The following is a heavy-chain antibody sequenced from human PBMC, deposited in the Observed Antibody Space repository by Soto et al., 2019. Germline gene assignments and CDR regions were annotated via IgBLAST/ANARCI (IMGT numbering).Heavy chain of an antibody. CDR1: GYTFTIYA. V-gene: IGHV1-3*01. CDR3: ARDGWNDAYFDY. J-gene: IGHJ4*02. Sequence: ASVKVSCKASGYTFTIYAMLWVRQAPGQRLEWMGWINAGNGNTKYSQKFQGRVTITRDTSASTAYMELSSLRSEDTAVYYCARDGWNDAYFDYWGQGTLVTVSS. D-gene: IGHD1-1*01. CDR2: INAGNGNT.